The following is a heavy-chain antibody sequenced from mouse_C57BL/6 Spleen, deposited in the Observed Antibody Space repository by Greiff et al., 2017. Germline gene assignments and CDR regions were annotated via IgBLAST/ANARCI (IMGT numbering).Heavy chain of an antibody. CDR1: GYTFTSYG. V-gene: IGHV1-81*01. D-gene: IGHD2-4*01. CDR3: ARDYYDYDAGSGFAY. Sequence: QLQQSGAELARPGASVKLSCKASGYTFTSYGISWVKQRTGQGLEWIGEIYPRSGNTYYNEKFKGKATLTAEKSSSTAYMELRSLTSEDSAVYFCARDYYDYDAGSGFAYWGQGTLVTVSA. J-gene: IGHJ3*01. CDR2: IYPRSGNT.